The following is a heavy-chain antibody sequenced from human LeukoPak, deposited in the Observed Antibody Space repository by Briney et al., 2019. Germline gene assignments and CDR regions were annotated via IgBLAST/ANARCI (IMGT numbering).Heavy chain of an antibody. J-gene: IGHJ4*02. CDR1: GFTFSSYG. Sequence: PGGSLRLSCAASGFTFSSYGMPWVRQAPGKGLEWVAVISYDGSNKYYADSVKGRFTISRDNSKNTLYLQMNSLRAEDTAVYYCAKGVGGLQSSPVDYWGQGTLVTVSS. V-gene: IGHV3-30*18. CDR2: ISYDGSNK. D-gene: IGHD4-11*01. CDR3: AKGVGGLQSSPVDY.